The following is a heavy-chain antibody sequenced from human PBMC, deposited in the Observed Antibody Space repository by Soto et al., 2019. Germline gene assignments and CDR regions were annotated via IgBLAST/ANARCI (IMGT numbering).Heavy chain of an antibody. CDR1: GGTSSSYA. D-gene: IGHD3-22*01. CDR3: ARESVDYYDSSGYYYY. Sequence: QVQLVQSGAEVKKPGSSVKVSCKASGGTSSSYAISWVRQAPGQGLEWMGGIIPMFGTANYAQKFQGRVTLTXXGXTXXAYMELSSLRSEDTAVYYCARESVDYYDSSGYYYYWGQGTLVTVS. CDR2: IIPMFGTA. J-gene: IGHJ4*02. V-gene: IGHV1-69*05.